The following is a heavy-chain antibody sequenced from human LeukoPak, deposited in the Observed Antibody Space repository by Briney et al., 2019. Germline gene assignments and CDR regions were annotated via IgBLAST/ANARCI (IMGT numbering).Heavy chain of an antibody. Sequence: GGSLRLSCAASGLTFSSYAMSWVRQAPGKGLVWVSAISGSGGSTYYADSVKGRFTISRDNSKNTLYLQMNSLRAEDTAVYYCAKGGGYCSSTSCAQNNYWGQGTLVTVSS. D-gene: IGHD2-2*01. V-gene: IGHV3-23*01. CDR2: ISGSGGST. J-gene: IGHJ4*02. CDR3: AKGGGYCSSTSCAQNNY. CDR1: GLTFSSYA.